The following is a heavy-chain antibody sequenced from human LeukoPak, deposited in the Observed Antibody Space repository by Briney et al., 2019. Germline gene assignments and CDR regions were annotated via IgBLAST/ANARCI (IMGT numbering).Heavy chain of an antibody. CDR3: ARLLNFRYYFDGSAYADC. CDR1: GGSISSNNYL. D-gene: IGHD3-22*01. Sequence: SETLSLTCSVSGGSISSNNYLWGWIRQPPGKGLEWIGRIYYGGTTYYNPSLKSRVIISVDTSKNQFSLKLSSVTASDTAVYYCARLLNFRYYFDGSAYADCWGQGTLVTVSS. J-gene: IGHJ4*02. V-gene: IGHV4-39*01. CDR2: IYYGGTT.